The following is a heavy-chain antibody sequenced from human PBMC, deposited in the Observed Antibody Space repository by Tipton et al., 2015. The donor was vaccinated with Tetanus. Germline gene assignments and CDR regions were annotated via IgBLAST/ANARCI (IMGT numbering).Heavy chain of an antibody. CDR3: ARSIPAGPVWPYEH. D-gene: IGHD2-21*01. CDR2: IYQTGST. J-gene: IGHJ4*02. V-gene: IGHV4-30-2*01. Sequence: TLSLTCNVTGALLTTGGYSWGWIRQPPGQGLEWIGYIYQTGSTYFNPSLGSRLTMSFKMSKNQFSLKLTSVTAADTAVYYCARSIPAGPVWPYEHWGQGTLVTVSS. CDR1: GALLTTGGYS.